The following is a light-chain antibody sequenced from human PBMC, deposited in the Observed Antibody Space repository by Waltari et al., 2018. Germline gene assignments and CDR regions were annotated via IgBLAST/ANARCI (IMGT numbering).Light chain of an antibody. V-gene: IGLV2-23*01. J-gene: IGLJ1*01. Sequence: QSALTQPASVSGSPGQSIAISCTGSSNDMGSYDFVAWFQQEPGKAPKLIIYDTNKRPSGVSDRFSGSKSGNTASLTISVLQAEDEADYYCCSYTGPTFYVFGPATKVTVL. CDR1: SNDMGSYDF. CDR2: DTN. CDR3: CSYTGPTFYV.